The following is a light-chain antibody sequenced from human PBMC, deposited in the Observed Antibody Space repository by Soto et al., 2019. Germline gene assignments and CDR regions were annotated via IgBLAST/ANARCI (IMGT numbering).Light chain of an antibody. Sequence: QPVLTQSPSASASLGASVTLTCTLDSGHSRYAVAWHQQRPAKGPRFLIKLNSDGSHNRGDGIPDRFSGSSSGAERYLTISSLQSEDEADYHGQTGGTGMLVFGRGTKLTVL. CDR3: QTGGTGMLV. V-gene: IGLV4-69*01. J-gene: IGLJ3*02. CDR1: SGHSRYA. CDR2: LNSDGSH.